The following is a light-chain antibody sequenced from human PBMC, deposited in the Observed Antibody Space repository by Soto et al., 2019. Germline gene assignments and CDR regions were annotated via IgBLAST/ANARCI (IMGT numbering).Light chain of an antibody. Sequence: EIVLTQSPGTLPLSPGERATLSCRASQSVSSSSLAWYQQRRGQAPRLLIHGASSRATGIPDRFSGSGSGTDFTLTISRLEPEDFAVYYCQQYGSSPRTFGQGTQVDIK. J-gene: IGKJ1*01. CDR2: GAS. CDR3: QQYGSSPRT. V-gene: IGKV3-20*01. CDR1: QSVSSSS.